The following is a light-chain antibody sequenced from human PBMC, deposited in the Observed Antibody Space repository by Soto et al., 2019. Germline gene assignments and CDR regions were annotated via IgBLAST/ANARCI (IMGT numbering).Light chain of an antibody. J-gene: IGKJ1*01. V-gene: IGKV1-5*03. CDR2: KAS. Sequence: DIQMTQSPATLSASLRDRVTITFRASQNISNWLAWYQQKPGKAPKLLIYKASSLESGVPSRFSGSGSGTDFTLTISSLEPEDFAVYYCQQRSNWWTFGPGTKVDIK. CDR3: QQRSNWWT. CDR1: QNISNW.